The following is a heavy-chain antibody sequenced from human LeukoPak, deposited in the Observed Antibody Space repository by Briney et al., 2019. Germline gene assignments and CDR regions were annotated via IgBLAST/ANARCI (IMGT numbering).Heavy chain of an antibody. CDR2: IYYSGST. CDR3: ARGFLKAVRPMDV. CDR1: GGSISSYY. J-gene: IGHJ6*03. V-gene: IGHV4-59*01. Sequence: SETLSLTCTVSGGSISSYYWSWIRQPPGKGLERIGYIYYSGSTNYNPSLKSRVTISVDTSKNQFSLKLSSVTAADTAVYYCARGFLKAVRPMDVWGKGTTVTVSS. D-gene: IGHD6-6*01.